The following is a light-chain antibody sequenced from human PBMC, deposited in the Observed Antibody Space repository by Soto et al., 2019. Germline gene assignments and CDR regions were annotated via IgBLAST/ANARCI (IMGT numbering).Light chain of an antibody. CDR1: QYISSY. Sequence: EIQMTQSPSSLSASVGDRVTITCRASQYISSYLNWYQQKPGKAPKLLIYAASSLQSGVPSRFSGSGSGTDFTLPISSLQHEDFATYYCQQNYNTPRTFGQGTKVEIK. V-gene: IGKV1-39*01. CDR3: QQNYNTPRT. CDR2: AAS. J-gene: IGKJ1*01.